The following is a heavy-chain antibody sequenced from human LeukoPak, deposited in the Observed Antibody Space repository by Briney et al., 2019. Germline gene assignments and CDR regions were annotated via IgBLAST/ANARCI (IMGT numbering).Heavy chain of an antibody. D-gene: IGHD3-10*01. V-gene: IGHV1-46*01. CDR1: GYTFTTYY. CDR2: INPSSGST. J-gene: IGHJ3*01. Sequence: ASVKVSCKASGYTFTTYYMHWVRQAPGQGLEWMGIINPSSGSTSYAQKFQGRVTMTTDTSTSTAYMELRSLRSDDTAVYYCAREGSDDAFDLWGQGTLVTVSS. CDR3: AREGSDDAFDL.